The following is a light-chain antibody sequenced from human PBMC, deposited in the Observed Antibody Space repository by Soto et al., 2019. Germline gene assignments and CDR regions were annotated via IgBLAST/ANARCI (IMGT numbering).Light chain of an antibody. CDR1: QNIGRY. Sequence: DIQMTQSPSSLSASVGDRVTVTCQASQNIGRYLNWYQQKPGKAPKLLIYAASSLQSGVPSRFSGSGSGTDFTLTISSLQPEDFATYYCQQSSGIPYTFGQGTKLEIK. CDR3: QQSSGIPYT. J-gene: IGKJ2*01. V-gene: IGKV1-39*01. CDR2: AAS.